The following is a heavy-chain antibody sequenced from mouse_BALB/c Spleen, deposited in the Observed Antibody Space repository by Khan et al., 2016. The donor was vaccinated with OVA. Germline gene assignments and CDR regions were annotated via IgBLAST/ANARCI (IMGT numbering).Heavy chain of an antibody. V-gene: IGHV5-6-5*01. J-gene: IGHJ3*01. Sequence: EVELVESGGGLVKPGGSLTLSCAASGFTFSNYAMSWVRQTPEKRLEWVASISSGGSTYYPDSVKGRFTISRDNARNILYLQMSSLRSEDTAIYYCARDGWCAYWGQGTLVTVSA. CDR1: GFTFSNYA. CDR2: ISSGGST. CDR3: ARDGWCAY.